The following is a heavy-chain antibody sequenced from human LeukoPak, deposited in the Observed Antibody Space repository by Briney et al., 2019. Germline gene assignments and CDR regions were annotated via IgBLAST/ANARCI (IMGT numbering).Heavy chain of an antibody. D-gene: IGHD6-19*01. V-gene: IGHV1-2*02. Sequence: ASVKVSCKASGYTFTGYYMHWVRQAPGQGLEWMGWINPNSGGTNYAQKFQGRVTMTRDTSISTAYMELSRLRSDDTAVYYCARDPKPNIAVAGPDDAFDIWGQGTMVTVSS. CDR1: GYTFTGYY. J-gene: IGHJ3*02. CDR2: INPNSGGT. CDR3: ARDPKPNIAVAGPDDAFDI.